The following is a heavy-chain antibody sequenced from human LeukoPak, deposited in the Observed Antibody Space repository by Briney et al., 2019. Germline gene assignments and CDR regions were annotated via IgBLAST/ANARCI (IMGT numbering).Heavy chain of an antibody. J-gene: IGHJ3*01. CDR1: GGSFSGYY. CDR2: IDHSGST. Sequence: SETLSLTCAVYGGSFSGYYWSWIRQPPGKGLEWIGEIDHSGSTNYSPYLKSRVTISLDTSKNQFSLKLSSVTAADTAVYYCARAPYLSSGSWGQGILVAVSS. CDR3: ARAPYLSSGS. V-gene: IGHV4-34*01. D-gene: IGHD3-22*01.